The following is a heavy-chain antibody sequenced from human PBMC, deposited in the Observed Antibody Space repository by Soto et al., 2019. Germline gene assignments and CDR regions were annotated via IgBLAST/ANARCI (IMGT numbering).Heavy chain of an antibody. CDR1: GYTFTTWP. Sequence: ASVKVSCKASGYTFTTWPMHWVRQAPGQRLEWMGWINVGNGDTKYSQKFQGRVTITRDTSASTAYMKLSSLRSEDTAVYYCARHSSSWSFNYWAKGTLVPVSA. J-gene: IGHJ4*02. CDR3: ARHSSSWSFNY. D-gene: IGHD6-13*01. V-gene: IGHV1-3*01. CDR2: INVGNGDT.